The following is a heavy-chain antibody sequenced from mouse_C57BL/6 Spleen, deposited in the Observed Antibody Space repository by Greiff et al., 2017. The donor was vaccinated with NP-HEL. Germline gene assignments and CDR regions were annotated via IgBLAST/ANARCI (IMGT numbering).Heavy chain of an antibody. Sequence: QVQLQQSGAELVKPGASVKISCKASGYAFSSYWMNWVKQRPGKGLEWIGQIYPGDGDTNYNGKFKGKATLTADKSSSTAYMQLSSLTSEDSAVYFCARRHYSNFYFDYWGQGTTLTVSS. CDR2: IYPGDGDT. D-gene: IGHD2-5*01. V-gene: IGHV1-80*01. CDR3: ARRHYSNFYFDY. CDR1: GYAFSSYW. J-gene: IGHJ2*01.